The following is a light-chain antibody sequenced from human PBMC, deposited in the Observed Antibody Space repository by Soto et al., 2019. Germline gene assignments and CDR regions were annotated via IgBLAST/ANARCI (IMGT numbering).Light chain of an antibody. J-gene: IGLJ7*01. CDR2: EGS. V-gene: IGLV2-23*01. CDR3: CSYAGSSTWV. CDR1: SSDVGSYNL. Sequence: QSALTQPASVSGSPGQSITISCTGSSSDVGSYNLVSWYQQHPGKAPKLMIYEGSKWPSGVSNRFSASKSGNTASLTISGLQAEDEADYYCCSYAGSSTWVFGGGTQLTVL.